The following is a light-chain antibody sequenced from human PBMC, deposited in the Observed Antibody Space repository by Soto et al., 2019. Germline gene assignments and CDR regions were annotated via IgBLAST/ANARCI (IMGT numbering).Light chain of an antibody. CDR1: QSISSY. CDR2: AAS. V-gene: IGKV1-39*01. CDR3: QQYGSSPLT. J-gene: IGKJ4*01. Sequence: DIQMTQSPSSLYASVGDRVTITCRASQSISSYLNWYQQKPGKAPKLLIYAASSLQSGVPSRFSGSGSGTDFTLTISRLEPEDFAVYYCQQYGSSPLTVGEGTKVDIK.